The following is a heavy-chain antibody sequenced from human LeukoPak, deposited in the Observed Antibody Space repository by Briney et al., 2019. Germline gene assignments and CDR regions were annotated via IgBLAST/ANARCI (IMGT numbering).Heavy chain of an antibody. CDR3: ARGFSARYYYGSGSYYTPIVFDY. CDR2: ISAYNGNT. D-gene: IGHD3-10*01. J-gene: IGHJ4*02. V-gene: IGHV1-18*01. CDR1: GYTFTSYG. Sequence: GASVKVSCKASGYTFTSYGISWVRQAPGQGLDWMGWISAYNGNTNYAQKLQGRVNMTTDTSTSTAYRELRSLRSDDTAVYYCARGFSARYYYGSGSYYTPIVFDYWGQGTLVTVSS.